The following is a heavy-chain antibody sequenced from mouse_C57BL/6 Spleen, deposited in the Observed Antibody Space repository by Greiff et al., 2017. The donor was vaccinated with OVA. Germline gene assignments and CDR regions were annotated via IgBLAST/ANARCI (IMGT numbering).Heavy chain of an antibody. CDR1: GYAFSSSW. CDR3: ARNGRLPYFDY. D-gene: IGHD2-2*01. CDR2: IYPGDGDT. Sequence: VQLQQSGPELVKPGASVKISCKASGYAFSSSWMNWVKQRPGKGLEWIGRIYPGDGDTNYNGKFKGKATLTADKSYSTAYMQLSSLTSGDSAVYFCARNGRLPYFDYWGQGTTLTVSS. J-gene: IGHJ2*01. V-gene: IGHV1-82*01.